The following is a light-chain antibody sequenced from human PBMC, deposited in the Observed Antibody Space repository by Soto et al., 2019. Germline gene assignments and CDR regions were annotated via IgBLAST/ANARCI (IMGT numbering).Light chain of an antibody. CDR1: QSVSSN. Sequence: EIVMTQSPATLSVSPGERATLSCRASQSVSSNLAWYQQKPGQAPRLLIYGASTRATGIPARFSGSGSGTEFTLTISSLQPEDIATYYCQYCDYLPLFGPGTTVDLK. V-gene: IGKV3-15*01. CDR2: GAS. J-gene: IGKJ3*01. CDR3: QYCDYLPL.